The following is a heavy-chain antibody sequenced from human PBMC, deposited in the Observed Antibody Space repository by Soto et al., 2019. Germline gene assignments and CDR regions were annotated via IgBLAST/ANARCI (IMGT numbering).Heavy chain of an antibody. J-gene: IGHJ4*02. CDR2: ISWNSGSI. V-gene: IGHV3-9*01. CDR3: AKDDDYIWGSADY. Sequence: EVQLVESGGGLVQPGRSLRLSCAASGFTFDDYAMHWVRQAPGKGLEWVSGISWNSGSIDYAVSVKGRFTISRDNAKNALYLQMNSLRAEDTALYYCAKDDDYIWGSADYWGQGTLVTVSS. D-gene: IGHD3-16*01. CDR1: GFTFDDYA.